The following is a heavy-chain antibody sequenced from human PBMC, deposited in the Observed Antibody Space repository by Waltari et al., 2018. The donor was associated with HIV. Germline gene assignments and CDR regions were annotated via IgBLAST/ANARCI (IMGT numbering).Heavy chain of an antibody. V-gene: IGHV3-23*01. D-gene: IGHD2-15*01. Sequence: EVQLLKSGGGLVQPGGSLSLSCAASGFTFTNYAMTWVRQAPGKGLVWVSCISGSCDNTYYADSVKGRFTISRDNSKNTLSLQMNSLRAEDTAFYYCAKTRGYCSGGSCYGDYWGQGALVTVSS. CDR1: GFTFTNYA. CDR2: ISGSCDNT. J-gene: IGHJ4*02. CDR3: AKTRGYCSGGSCYGDY.